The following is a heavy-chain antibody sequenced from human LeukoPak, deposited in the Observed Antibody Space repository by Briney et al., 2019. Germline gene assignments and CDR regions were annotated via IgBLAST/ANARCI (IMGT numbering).Heavy chain of an antibody. CDR1: GFTFSSYA. D-gene: IGHD2-2*01. Sequence: GRSLRLSCAASGFTFSSYAMHWVRQAPGKGLEWVAVISYDGSNKYYADSVKGRFTISRDNSKNTLYLQMNSLRAEDTAVYYCATEYCSSTSRYLNYYYGMDVWGQGTTVTVSS. CDR3: ATEYCSSTSRYLNYYYGMDV. J-gene: IGHJ6*02. V-gene: IGHV3-30-3*01. CDR2: ISYDGSNK.